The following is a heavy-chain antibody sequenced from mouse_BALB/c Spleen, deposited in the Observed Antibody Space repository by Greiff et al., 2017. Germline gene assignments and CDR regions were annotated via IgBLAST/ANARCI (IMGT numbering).Heavy chain of an antibody. V-gene: IGHV2-2*02. CDR2: IWSGGST. D-gene: IGHD1-1*01. J-gene: IGHJ4*01. Sequence: QVQLKESGPGLVQPSQSLSITCTVSGFSLTSYGVHWVRQSPGKGLEWLGVIWSGGSTDYNAAFISRLSISKDNSKSQVFFKMNSLQANDTAIYYCARNGLRSVRGYAMDYWGQGTSVTVSS. CDR1: GFSLTSYG. CDR3: ARNGLRSVRGYAMDY.